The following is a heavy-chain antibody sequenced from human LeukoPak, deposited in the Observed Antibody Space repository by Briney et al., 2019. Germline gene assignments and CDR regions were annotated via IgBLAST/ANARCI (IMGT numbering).Heavy chain of an antibody. CDR2: IYPGDSDT. D-gene: IGHD3-22*01. V-gene: IGHV5-51*01. J-gene: IGHJ5*02. Sequence: GESLKISCKGSGYSFTSYWIGWVRQMPGKGLEWMGIIYPGDSDTRYSPSFQGQVTVSADKSISTAYLQWSSLKASDTAMYYCAREGGYDSSGHPNWFDPWGQGTLVTVSS. CDR1: GYSFTSYW. CDR3: AREGGYDSSGHPNWFDP.